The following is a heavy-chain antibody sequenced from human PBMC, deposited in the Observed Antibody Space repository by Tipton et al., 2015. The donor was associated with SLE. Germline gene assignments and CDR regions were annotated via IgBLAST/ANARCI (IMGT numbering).Heavy chain of an antibody. D-gene: IGHD6-13*01. V-gene: IGHV1-46*01. J-gene: IGHJ4*02. CDR2: INPSGGRA. Sequence: QVQLVQSGAEVKKPGASLKVSCRASGYGFTSYYMHWVRQAPGQGFEWMGMINPSGGRATYAQKFQGRVTLTRDTSTSTVYMELSSLRSEDTAVYYCARGYAGTSLKDYWGQGTLVTTSS. CDR3: ARGYAGTSLKDY. CDR1: GYGFTSYY.